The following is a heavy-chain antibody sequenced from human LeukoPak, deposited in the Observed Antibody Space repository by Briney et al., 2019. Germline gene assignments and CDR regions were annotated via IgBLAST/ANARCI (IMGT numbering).Heavy chain of an antibody. CDR3: ARDSLNSSGWFGVAFDL. V-gene: IGHV4-34*01. CDR1: GGAFSGYY. CDR2: INHSGST. J-gene: IGHJ3*01. Sequence: SETLSLTCAVYGGAFSGYYWSWIPQRPGKGLEWIGEINHSGSTNYNPSLKSRVTISVDTSKNQFSLKLSSVTAADTAVYYCARDSLNSSGWFGVAFDLWGQGTMVPVSS. D-gene: IGHD6-19*01.